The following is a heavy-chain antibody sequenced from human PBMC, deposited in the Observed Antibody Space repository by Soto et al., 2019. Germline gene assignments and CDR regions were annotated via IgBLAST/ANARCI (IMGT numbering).Heavy chain of an antibody. Sequence: GSLRLSCAASGFTFSSYGMHWVRQAPGKGLEWVAVISYDGSNKYYADSVKGRFTISRDNSKNTLYLQMNGLRAEDTAVYYCAKGEKLGYCSSTSCPDAFDIWGQGTMVTVSS. D-gene: IGHD2-2*01. CDR1: GFTFSSYG. V-gene: IGHV3-30*18. J-gene: IGHJ3*02. CDR3: AKGEKLGYCSSTSCPDAFDI. CDR2: ISYDGSNK.